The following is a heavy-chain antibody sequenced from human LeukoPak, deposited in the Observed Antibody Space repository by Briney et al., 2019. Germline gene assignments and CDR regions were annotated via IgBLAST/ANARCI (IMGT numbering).Heavy chain of an antibody. J-gene: IGHJ5*02. CDR3: ARKSAGFLTA. CDR1: GYTFTGDQ. Sequence: ASVKVSCKASGYTFTGDQIYWLRQARGQGLEWVGWIKPSSGDTLYEQKFQGRVTMTRDKSISSAYMELSSLRSDDTAVYYCARKSAGFLTAWGQGTLVTVYS. D-gene: IGHD2/OR15-2a*01. V-gene: IGHV1-2*02. CDR2: IKPSSGDT.